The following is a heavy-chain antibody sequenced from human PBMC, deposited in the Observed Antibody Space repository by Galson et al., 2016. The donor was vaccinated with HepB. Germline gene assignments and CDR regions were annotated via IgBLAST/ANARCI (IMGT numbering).Heavy chain of an antibody. Sequence: SVKVSCKASGGTFSFYVISWVRQAPGQGLEWMGGIIPFLGTSNYAQRFQGRVTITTDKSTSTAYMELSGLRSGDTAVYYCAKSAGYYGSGYYYAMDVWGQGTTVTVSS. CDR1: GGTFSFYV. CDR3: AKSAGYYGSGYYYAMDV. J-gene: IGHJ6*02. V-gene: IGHV1-69*05. CDR2: IIPFLGTS. D-gene: IGHD3-10*01.